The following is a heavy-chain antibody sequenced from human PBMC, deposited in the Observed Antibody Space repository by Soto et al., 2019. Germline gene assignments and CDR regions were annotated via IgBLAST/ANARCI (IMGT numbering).Heavy chain of an antibody. D-gene: IGHD1-1*01. J-gene: IGHJ4*02. CDR3: ANQESGWNGHFDY. Sequence: QVQLVESGGGVVQPGRSLRLSCAASGFSFSSYVMHWVRQAPGKGLEWVAMISYDGTDEYYADSVKGRFTISRDNSKNAVYLQMNSLRAEDTAVYYCANQESGWNGHFDYWGQGTLVTVSS. CDR2: ISYDGTDE. CDR1: GFSFSSYV. V-gene: IGHV3-30*18.